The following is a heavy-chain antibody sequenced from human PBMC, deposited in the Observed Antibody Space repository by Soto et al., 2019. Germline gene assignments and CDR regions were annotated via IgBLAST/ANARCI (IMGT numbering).Heavy chain of an antibody. CDR1: GFTFSTYW. CDR3: AGWGGHDYNY. V-gene: IGHV3-7*03. J-gene: IGHJ4*02. D-gene: IGHD3-16*01. Sequence: DVQLLGSGGGLVQPGGSLRLSCVGSGFTFSTYWMNWVRQAPGMGLEWVANINPDGDVGMYVDSVKGRFTTSRDNAMNSLYLQLISLCGVSTALYFCAGWGGHDYNYWGQGIEVTVSS. CDR2: INPDGDVG.